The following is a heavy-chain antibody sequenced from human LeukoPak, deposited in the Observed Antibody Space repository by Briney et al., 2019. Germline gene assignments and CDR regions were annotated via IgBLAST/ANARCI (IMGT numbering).Heavy chain of an antibody. CDR2: IYYSGST. V-gene: IGHV4-59*12. CDR1: GGSISSYY. Sequence: SETLSLTCTVSGGSISSYYWSWIRQPPGKGLEWIGYIYYSGSTNYNPSLKSRVTISVDTSKNQFSLKLSSVTAADTAVYYCAREADTAMVSAFDIWGQGTMVTVSS. CDR3: AREADTAMVSAFDI. J-gene: IGHJ3*02. D-gene: IGHD5-18*01.